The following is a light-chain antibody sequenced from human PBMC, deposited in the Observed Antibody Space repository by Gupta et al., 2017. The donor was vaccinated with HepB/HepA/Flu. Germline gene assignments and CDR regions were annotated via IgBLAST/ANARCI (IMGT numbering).Light chain of an antibody. CDR2: WAS. CDR3: QQYYSTPPT. V-gene: IGKV4-1*01. CDR1: QSVLYSSNNKNY. Sequence: DIVMTQSPDSLAVSLVERATINCKSSQSVLYSSNNKNYLAWYQQKPGQPPKLLIYWASTRESGVPDRFSGSGSGTDSTLTISSLQAEDVAVYYCQQYYSTPPTFGPGTKVDIK. J-gene: IGKJ3*01.